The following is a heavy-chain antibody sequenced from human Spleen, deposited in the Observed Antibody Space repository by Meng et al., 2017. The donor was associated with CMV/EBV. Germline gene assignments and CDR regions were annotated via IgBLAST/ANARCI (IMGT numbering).Heavy chain of an antibody. Sequence: SLHCAVYGGCFRGYYWRWIRQPPGKGLEWIGEINHSGSTNYNPSLKSRVTISVDTSKNQFSLKLSSVTAADTAVYYCARGPVGATVDYWGQGTLVTVSS. J-gene: IGHJ4*02. CDR3: ARGPVGATVDY. CDR2: INHSGST. V-gene: IGHV4-34*01. D-gene: IGHD1-26*01. CDR1: GGCFRGYY.